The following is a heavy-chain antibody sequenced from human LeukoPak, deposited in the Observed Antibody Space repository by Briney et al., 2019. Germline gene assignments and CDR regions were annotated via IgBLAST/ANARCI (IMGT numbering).Heavy chain of an antibody. D-gene: IGHD3-16*01. CDR1: GGSISSSSYY. CDR2: IYYSGST. V-gene: IGHV4-39*07. CDR3: ARRRGMTGDDDY. Sequence: PSETLSLTCTVSGGSISSSSYYWGWIRQPPGKGLEWIGSIYYSGSTYYNPSLKSRVTISVDTSKNQFSLKLSSVTAADTAVYYCARRRGMTGDDDYWGQGTLVTVSS. J-gene: IGHJ4*02.